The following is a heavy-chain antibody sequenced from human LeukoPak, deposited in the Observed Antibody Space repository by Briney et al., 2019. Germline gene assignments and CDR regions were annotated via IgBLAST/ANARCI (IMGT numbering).Heavy chain of an antibody. D-gene: IGHD1-1*01. V-gene: IGHV3-23*01. CDR1: GFTFSSYA. Sequence: PGGSLRLSCAASGFTFSSYAMSWVRQAPGKGLEWVSGISGGAYSTYYADSVKGRFTISRDNAKNSLYLQMNSLRAEDTAVYYCARDAVQSERDINWFDPWGQGTLVTVSS. CDR3: ARDAVQSERDINWFDP. CDR2: ISGGAYST. J-gene: IGHJ5*02.